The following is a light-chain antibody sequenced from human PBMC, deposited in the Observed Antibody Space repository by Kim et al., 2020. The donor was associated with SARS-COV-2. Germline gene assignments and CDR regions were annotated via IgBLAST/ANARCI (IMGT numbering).Light chain of an antibody. J-gene: IGLJ2*01. CDR3: QSADSSGTYPVV. CDR2: KDS. CDR1: AVPKQY. V-gene: IGLV3-25*03. Sequence: PGQTSRINCSRAAVPKQYVYWYQQKPGQAPVLVIYKDSERPSGIPERFSGSSAVTTVTLTISGFQAEDEANFYCQSADSSGTYPVVFGGGTQLTVL.